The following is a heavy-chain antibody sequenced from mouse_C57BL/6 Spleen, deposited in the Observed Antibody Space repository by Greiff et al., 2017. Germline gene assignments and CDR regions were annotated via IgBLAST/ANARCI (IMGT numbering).Heavy chain of an antibody. CDR3: TYYYGSRYWYFDV. CDR1: GFTFSNYW. CDR2: IRLKSDNYAT. V-gene: IGHV6-3*01. D-gene: IGHD1-1*01. Sequence: EVKVEESGGGLVQPGGSMKLSCVASGFTFSNYWMNWVRQSPEKGLEWVAQIRLKSDNYATHYAESVKGRFTISRDDSKSSVYLQMNNLRAEDTGIYYCTYYYGSRYWYFDVWGTGTTVTVSS. J-gene: IGHJ1*03.